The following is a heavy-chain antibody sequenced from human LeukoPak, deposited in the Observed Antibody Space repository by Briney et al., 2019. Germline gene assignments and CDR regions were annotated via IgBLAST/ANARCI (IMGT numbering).Heavy chain of an antibody. J-gene: IGHJ4*02. D-gene: IGHD6-19*01. CDR1: GYTFTSYY. CDR2: INPSGGST. CDR3: ARDGGSGPIDY. V-gene: IGHV1-46*01. Sequence: ASVTVSCTASGYTFTSYYMHWVRQAPGQGLEWMGIINPSGGSTSYAQKFQGRVTMTRDTSTSTVYMELSSLRSEDTAVYYCARDGGSGPIDYWGQGTLVTVSS.